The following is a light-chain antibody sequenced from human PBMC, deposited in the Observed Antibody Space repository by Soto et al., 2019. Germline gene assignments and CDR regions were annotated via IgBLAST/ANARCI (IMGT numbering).Light chain of an antibody. CDR3: SSYTSSSSHVV. Sequence: QSALTQPASVSGSPGQSITISCTGTSSDVGGYNYVSWYQQHPGKAPKLMIYDVSNRPSGVSDRFSGSKSGNTASLTISGLQAEDAADYDCSSYTSSSSHVVFGGGTKLTGL. J-gene: IGLJ2*01. CDR1: SSDVGGYNY. V-gene: IGLV2-14*01. CDR2: DVS.